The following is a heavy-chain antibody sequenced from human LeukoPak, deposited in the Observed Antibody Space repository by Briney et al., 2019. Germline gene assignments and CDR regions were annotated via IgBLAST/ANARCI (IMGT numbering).Heavy chain of an antibody. CDR3: ARESSGYHLDY. CDR2: ISWNSGSI. J-gene: IGHJ4*02. Sequence: GGSLRLSCAASGFTFDDYAMHWVRQAPGKGLEWVSGISWNSGSIGYADSVKGRFTISRDNAKNSLYLQMNSLRAEDTAVYYCARESSGYHLDYWGQGTLVTVSS. D-gene: IGHD3-22*01. V-gene: IGHV3-9*01. CDR1: GFTFDDYA.